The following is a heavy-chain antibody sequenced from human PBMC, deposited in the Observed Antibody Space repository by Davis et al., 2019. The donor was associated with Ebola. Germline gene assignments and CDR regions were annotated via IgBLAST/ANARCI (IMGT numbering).Heavy chain of an antibody. CDR1: GDSVSSSGAA. CDR3: ARGWLRRGLDA. J-gene: IGHJ6*04. V-gene: IGHV6-1*01. CDR2: TYYSSKWYN. D-gene: IGHD3-10*01. Sequence: HSQTLSLTCAISGDSVSSSGAAWIWIRQSPSRGLEWLGRTYYSSKWYNDYAVSVKSRITINPDTSKNQFSLHLNSVTPEDTALYFCARGWLRRGLDAWGEGTAVTVSS.